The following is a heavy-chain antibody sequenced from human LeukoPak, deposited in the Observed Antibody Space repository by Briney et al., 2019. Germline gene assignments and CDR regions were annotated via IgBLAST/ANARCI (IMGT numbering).Heavy chain of an antibody. CDR2: IYYTGST. CDR3: TRSLGVVIHGGMDV. V-gene: IGHV4-59*01. J-gene: IGHJ6*02. CDR1: GGSISSYH. Sequence: SEALSLTCTVSGGSISSYHWSWIRQPPGKGLEWIGHIYYTGSTNYNPSLKSRVTISLDTSKNQFSLKLSSVTAADTAVYYCTRSLGVVIHGGMDVWGQGTTVTVSS. D-gene: IGHD3-3*01.